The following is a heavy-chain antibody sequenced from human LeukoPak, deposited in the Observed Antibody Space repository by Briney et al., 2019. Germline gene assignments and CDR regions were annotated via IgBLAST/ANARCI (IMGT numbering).Heavy chain of an antibody. Sequence: GESLKISCKGSGYSFTSYWIGWVRQMPGKGLEWTGIIYPGDSDTRYSPSFQGQVTISADKSISTAYLQWSSLKASDTAMYYCARPGYSGYDFSSVDYFDYWGQGTLVTVSS. CDR3: ARPGYSGYDFSSVDYFDY. D-gene: IGHD5-12*01. J-gene: IGHJ4*02. V-gene: IGHV5-51*01. CDR1: GYSFTSYW. CDR2: IYPGDSDT.